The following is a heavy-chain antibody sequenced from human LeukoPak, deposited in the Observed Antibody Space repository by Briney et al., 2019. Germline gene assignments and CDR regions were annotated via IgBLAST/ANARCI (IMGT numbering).Heavy chain of an antibody. CDR2: IYSSGTT. Sequence: PSETLSLTCTVSGGSISSYYWSWIRQPPGKGLEWIGYIYSSGTTNYNPSLKSRVTISVDTSKSQFSLKLSSVTAADTAVYYCARGYYFSGSYHEDICDYWGQGTLVTVSS. CDR3: ARGYYFSGSYHEDICDY. D-gene: IGHD1-26*01. CDR1: GGSISSYY. J-gene: IGHJ4*02. V-gene: IGHV4-59*08.